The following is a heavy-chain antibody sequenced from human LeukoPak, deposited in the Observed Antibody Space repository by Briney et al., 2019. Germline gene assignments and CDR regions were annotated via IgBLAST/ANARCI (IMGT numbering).Heavy chain of an antibody. CDR2: IYYSGNT. D-gene: IGHD1-26*01. V-gene: IGHV4-59*08. Sequence: PSETLSLTCTVSGDSINNYYWSWIRQPPGKGLEWIAHIYYSGNTNYNPSLRSRASISLDTSKNLCSLRLTSVTAADTAVYYCARHAIYSGGYSYWFDPWGLGTLVTVSS. CDR3: ARHAIYSGGYSYWFDP. J-gene: IGHJ5*02. CDR1: GDSINNYY.